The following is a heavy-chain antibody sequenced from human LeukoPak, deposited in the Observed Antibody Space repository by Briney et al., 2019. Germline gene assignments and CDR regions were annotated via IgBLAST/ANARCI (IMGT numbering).Heavy chain of an antibody. Sequence: GGSLRLSCAASGFTFSTYAMICLRHTPGKGRECVSDISSGENTQYPDSVKGRFTVSRDNYKNTLHLQMDSLRAEDTAIYYCTKDRRQWVVPYFDSWGQGTVVTVSS. CDR3: TKDRRQWVVPYFDS. CDR1: GFTFSTYA. D-gene: IGHD6-19*01. J-gene: IGHJ4*02. V-gene: IGHV3-23*01. CDR2: ISSGENT.